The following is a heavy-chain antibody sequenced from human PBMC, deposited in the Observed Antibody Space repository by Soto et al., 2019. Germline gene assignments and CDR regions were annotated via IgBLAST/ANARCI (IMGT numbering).Heavy chain of an antibody. CDR3: ARDSAPVDTAMVKGDFDY. D-gene: IGHD5-18*01. CDR2: ISSSSSYI. Sequence: GGSLRLSCAASGFTFSSYSMNWVRQAPGKGLEWVSSISSSSSYIYYADSVKGRFTISRDNAKNSLYLQMNSLRAEDTAVYYCARDSAPVDTAMVKGDFDYWGQGTLVTVSS. J-gene: IGHJ4*02. CDR1: GFTFSSYS. V-gene: IGHV3-21*01.